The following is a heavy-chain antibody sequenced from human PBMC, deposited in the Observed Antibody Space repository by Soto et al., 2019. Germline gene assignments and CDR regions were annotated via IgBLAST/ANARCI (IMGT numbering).Heavy chain of an antibody. CDR2: IYYSGST. CDR1: GGSISSSSYY. Sequence: SETLSLTCTVSGGSISSSSYYWGWIRQPPGKGLEWIGSIYYSGSTYYNPSLKSRVTISVDTSKNQFSLKLSSVTAADTAVYYCARRPRLAVAGTHDYWGQGTLVTVSS. V-gene: IGHV4-39*01. D-gene: IGHD6-19*01. CDR3: ARRPRLAVAGTHDY. J-gene: IGHJ4*02.